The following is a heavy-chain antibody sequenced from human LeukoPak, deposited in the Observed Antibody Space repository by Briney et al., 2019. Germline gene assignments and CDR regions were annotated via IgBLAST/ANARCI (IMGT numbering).Heavy chain of an antibody. CDR2: ISYDGSNK. V-gene: IGHV3-30-3*01. Sequence: GRSLRLSCAASGFTFSSYAMHWVRQAPGRGLEWVAVISYDGSNKYYADSVKGRFTISRDNSKNTLYLQMNSLRAEDTAVYYCAKDQGDLAADWGQGTLVTVSS. D-gene: IGHD6-13*01. J-gene: IGHJ4*02. CDR1: GFTFSSYA. CDR3: AKDQGDLAAD.